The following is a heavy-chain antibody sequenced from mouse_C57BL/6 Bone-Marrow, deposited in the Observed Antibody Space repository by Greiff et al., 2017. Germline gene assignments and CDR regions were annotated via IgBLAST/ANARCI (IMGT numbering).Heavy chain of an antibody. V-gene: IGHV5-15*01. CDR1: GFTFSDYG. J-gene: IGHJ3*01. CDR2: ISNLAYSI. Sequence: EVKLVESGGGLVQPGGSLKLSCAASGFTFSDYGMAWVRQAPRKGPEWVAFISNLAYSIYYADTVTGRFTISRENAKNTLYLEMSSLRSEDTAMYYCARHEGLGRFAYWGQGTLVTVSA. CDR3: ARHEGLGRFAY. D-gene: IGHD4-1*01.